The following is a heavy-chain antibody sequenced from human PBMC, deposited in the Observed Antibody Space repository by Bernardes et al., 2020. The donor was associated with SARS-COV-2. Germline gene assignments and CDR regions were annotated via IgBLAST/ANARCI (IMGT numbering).Heavy chain of an antibody. CDR1: GYTFSDYY. CDR2: ISPKSGAT. V-gene: IGHV1-2*02. D-gene: IGHD2-21*01. Sequence: SVKVSCKASGYTFSDYYIHWLRQAPGQGLEWMGWISPKSGATNLAQKFQGRVTMTRDTASSTDYMELSRLRSDDTAVYYCARTFYYDRGGDSLFDFWGQGTLVTVSS. CDR3: ARTFYYDRGGDSLFDF. J-gene: IGHJ4*02.